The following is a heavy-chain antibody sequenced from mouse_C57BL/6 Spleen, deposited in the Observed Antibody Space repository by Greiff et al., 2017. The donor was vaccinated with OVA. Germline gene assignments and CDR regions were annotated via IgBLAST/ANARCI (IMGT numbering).Heavy chain of an antibody. V-gene: IGHV10-3*01. CDR3: LRVYGYEGYFDV. J-gene: IGHJ1*03. D-gene: IGHD2-2*01. CDR2: IRSKSSNYAT. Sequence: EVKLVESGGGLVQPKGSLKLSCAASGFTFNTYAMHWVRQAPGKGLEWVARIRSKSSNYATYYADSVKDRFTITRDDSKSMLYLQMNILKTEDTDMDYCLRVYGYEGYFDVWGTGTTVTVSS. CDR1: GFTFNTYA.